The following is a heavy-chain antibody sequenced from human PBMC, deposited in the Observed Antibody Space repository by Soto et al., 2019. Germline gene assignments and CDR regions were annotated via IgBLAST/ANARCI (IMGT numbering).Heavy chain of an antibody. D-gene: IGHD2-15*01. J-gene: IGHJ6*03. V-gene: IGHV4-34*01. CDR1: GGSFSGYY. CDR2: INHSGST. CDR3: ARGHCSGGSTTCYYYYMDV. Sequence: SETLSLTCAVYGGSFSGYYWSWIRQPPGKGLEWSGEINHSGSTNYNPSLKSRFTIALDTSKHQFSLKLSSVTAADTAVYYCARGHCSGGSTTCYYYYMDVWGEGTTVTVSS.